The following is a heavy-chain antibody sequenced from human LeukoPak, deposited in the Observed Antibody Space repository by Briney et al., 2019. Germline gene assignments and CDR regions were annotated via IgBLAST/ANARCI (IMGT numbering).Heavy chain of an antibody. CDR3: ARGPNWFDP. V-gene: IGHV3-7*01. J-gene: IGHJ5*02. CDR1: GFIFSTYW. CDR2: IKQDGNEK. Sequence: EGSLRLSCAASGFIFSTYWMSWVRQAPGKGLEWVASIKQDGNEKSYVDSVKGRFTISRDNAKNSLYLQMNSLRAEDTAVYYCARGPNWFDPWGQGTLVTVSS.